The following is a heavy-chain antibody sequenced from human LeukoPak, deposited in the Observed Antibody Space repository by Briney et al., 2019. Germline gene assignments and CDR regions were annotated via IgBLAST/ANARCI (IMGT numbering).Heavy chain of an antibody. CDR1: GFTFSNYW. CDR3: ARGTHDYGDY. Sequence: PGGSLRLSCAASGFTFSNYWMSWVRQAPGKGLEWLANINQDGSEIYYVDSVKGRFTISRDNAKNSLYLQMNSLRAEDTAVYYRARGTHDYGDYWGQGTLVTVSS. V-gene: IGHV3-7*01. CDR2: INQDGSEI. J-gene: IGHJ4*02.